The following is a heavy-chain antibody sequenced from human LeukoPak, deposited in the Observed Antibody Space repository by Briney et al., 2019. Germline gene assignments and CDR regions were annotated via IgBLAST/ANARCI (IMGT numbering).Heavy chain of an antibody. CDR1: GFTFTIYG. V-gene: IGHV3-30*18. J-gene: IGHJ4*02. CDR2: ISYDGSKK. Sequence: PGGSLRLSCAASGFTFTIYGMHWVRQAPGKGLEWVAVISYDGSKKYYADSVKGRFTISRDNSKNTLYLQMNSLRAEDTAVYYCAKVAVSVSRPNFDYWGQGTLVTVSS. CDR3: AKVAVSVSRPNFDY.